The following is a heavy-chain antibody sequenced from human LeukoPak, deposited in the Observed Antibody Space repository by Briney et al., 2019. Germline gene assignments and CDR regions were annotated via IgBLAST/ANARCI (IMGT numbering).Heavy chain of an antibody. CDR1: GFTFSSYG. CDR3: AKVKEIQLWSQPFDY. J-gene: IGHJ4*02. Sequence: GGSLRLSCAASGFTFSSYGMHWVRQAPGKGLVWVAVISYDGSNKYYADSVKGRFTISRDNSKNTLYLQMNSLRPEDTAVYYCAKVKEIQLWSQPFDYWGQGTLVTVSS. CDR2: ISYDGSNK. D-gene: IGHD3-10*01. V-gene: IGHV3-30*18.